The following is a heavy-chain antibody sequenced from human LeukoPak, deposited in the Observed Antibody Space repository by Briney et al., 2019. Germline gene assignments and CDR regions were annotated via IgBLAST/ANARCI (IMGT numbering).Heavy chain of an antibody. V-gene: IGHV1-46*01. J-gene: IGHJ4*02. D-gene: IGHD4-17*01. CDR2: INPSGGST. CDR3: ARDRHYGDYLYYFDY. CDR1: GYTFTSYY. Sequence: ASVKVSCKASGYTFTSYYMHWVRQAPGQGLELMGIINPSGGSTSYAQKFQGRVTMTRDTSTSTVYMELSSLRSEDTAVYYCARDRHYGDYLYYFDYWGQGTLVTVSS.